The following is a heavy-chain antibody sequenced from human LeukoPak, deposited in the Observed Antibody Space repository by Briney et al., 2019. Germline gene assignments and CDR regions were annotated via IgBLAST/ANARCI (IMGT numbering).Heavy chain of an antibody. CDR1: GGSISSYY. J-gene: IGHJ6*02. CDR3: ERGYYYDKDYYGMDV. V-gene: IGHV4-59*01. Sequence: SETLSLTCTVSGGSISSYYWSWIRQPPGKGLEWIGYIYYSGSTNYNPSLKSRVTISVDTSKNQFSLKLSSVTAADTAVYYCERGYYYDKDYYGMDVWGQGTLVTVSS. CDR2: IYYSGST. D-gene: IGHD3-22*01.